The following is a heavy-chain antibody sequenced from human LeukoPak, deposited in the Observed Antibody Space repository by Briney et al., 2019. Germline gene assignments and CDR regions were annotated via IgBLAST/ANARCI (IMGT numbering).Heavy chain of an antibody. V-gene: IGHV1-46*01. CDR3: ARDPPNPLVITEYDDY. D-gene: IGHD2-8*02. Sequence: ASVKVSCKASGYTFTSYYMHWVRQAPGQGLEWMGIINPSGGSTSYAQKFQGRVTMTRDTSTSTVYMELSSLRSEDTAVYYCARDPPNPLVITEYDDYWGQGTLVTVSS. CDR2: INPSGGST. CDR1: GYTFTSYY. J-gene: IGHJ4*02.